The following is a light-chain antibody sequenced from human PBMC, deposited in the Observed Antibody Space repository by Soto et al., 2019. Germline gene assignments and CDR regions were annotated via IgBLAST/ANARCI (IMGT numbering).Light chain of an antibody. J-gene: IGKJ4*01. CDR2: DAS. V-gene: IGKV3-11*01. CDR1: RTVDGSY. Sequence: PGERATLSCRASRTVDGSYLAWYQQKPGQAPRLLIYDASNRATGIPARFSGSGSGTDFTLTISSLEPEDFAVYYCQQRSNWPLTFGGGTKVDIK. CDR3: QQRSNWPLT.